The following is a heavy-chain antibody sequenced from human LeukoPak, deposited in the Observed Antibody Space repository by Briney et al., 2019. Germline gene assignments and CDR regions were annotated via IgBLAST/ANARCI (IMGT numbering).Heavy chain of an antibody. D-gene: IGHD3-22*01. Sequence: PSEALSLTCTVSGGSISSYYWSWIRQPPGKGLEWIGYIYYSGSTNYNPSLKSRVTISVDTSKNQFSLKLSSVTAAGTAVYYCASAQYDSSGAYYYYGMDVWGQGTTVTVSS. CDR2: IYYSGST. CDR3: ASAQYDSSGAYYYYGMDV. V-gene: IGHV4-59*01. CDR1: GGSISSYY. J-gene: IGHJ6*02.